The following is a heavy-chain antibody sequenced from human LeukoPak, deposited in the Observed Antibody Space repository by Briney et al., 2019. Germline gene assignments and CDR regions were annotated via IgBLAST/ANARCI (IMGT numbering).Heavy chain of an antibody. Sequence: ASVKVSCKPSGYSFNSHHVHWVRQAPGQGLEWMGINFFHDGTTSNTQKFPGRLTMTRDTSTSTVYMELSSLRSEDTAVYYCARVVGPDYYDSSGYYFQAFDIWGQGTMVTVSS. CDR1: GYSFNSHH. CDR3: ARVVGPDYYDSSGYYFQAFDI. CDR2: NFFHDGTT. V-gene: IGHV1-46*02. D-gene: IGHD3-22*01. J-gene: IGHJ3*02.